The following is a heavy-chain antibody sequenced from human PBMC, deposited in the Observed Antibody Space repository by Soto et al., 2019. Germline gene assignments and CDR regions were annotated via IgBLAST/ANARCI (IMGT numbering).Heavy chain of an antibody. D-gene: IGHD2-21*01. CDR3: ARGLVVDLNYYYYYGMDV. Sequence: LSLTCTVSGGSISSYYWSWIRQPAGNGLEWIGRIYTSGSTNYNPSLKSRVTMSVDTSKNQFSLKLSSVTAADTAVYYCARGLVVDLNYYYYYGMDVWCQVTTFTVSS. V-gene: IGHV4-4*07. CDR1: GGSISSYY. CDR2: IYTSGST. J-gene: IGHJ6*02.